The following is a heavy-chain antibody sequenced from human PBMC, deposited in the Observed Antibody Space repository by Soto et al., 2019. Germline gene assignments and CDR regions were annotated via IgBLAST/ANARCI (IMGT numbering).Heavy chain of an antibody. CDR3: ARVARIVVVITNWYFDL. CDR2: ISAYNGNT. CDR1: GYTLTSYG. D-gene: IGHD3-22*01. Sequence: ASVKVSCKASGYTLTSYGISWVRQAPGQGLEWMGWISAYNGNTNYAQKLQGRVTMTTDTSTSTAYMELRSLRSDDTAVYYCARVARIVVVITNWYFDLWGRGTLVTVSS. V-gene: IGHV1-18*01. J-gene: IGHJ2*01.